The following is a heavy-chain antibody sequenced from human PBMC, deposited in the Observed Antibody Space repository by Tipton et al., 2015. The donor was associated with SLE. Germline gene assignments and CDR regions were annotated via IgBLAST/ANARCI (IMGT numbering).Heavy chain of an antibody. V-gene: IGHV4-59*12. J-gene: IGHJ6*03. CDR2: IYYSGST. CDR3: ARDFRAVAGRFFYYYMDV. D-gene: IGHD6-13*01. Sequence: TLSLTCTVSGGSISSYYWSWIRQPPGRGLEWIGYIYYSGSTNYNPSVTSRVTIALDTSKNEFSLEMTSVTTADTGVYYCARDFRAVAGRFFYYYMDVWGKGTTVTV. CDR1: GGSISSYY.